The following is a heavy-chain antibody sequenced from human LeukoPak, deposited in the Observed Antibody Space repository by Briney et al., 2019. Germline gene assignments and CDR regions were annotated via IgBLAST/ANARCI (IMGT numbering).Heavy chain of an antibody. CDR2: IYYSGST. Sequence: SETLSLTCAVSGGSISSYYWSWIRQPPGKGLEWIGYIYYSGSTNYNPSLKSRVTISVDKSKNQFSLKLSSVTAADTAVYYCARESSLDTFDYWGQGTLVTVSS. D-gene: IGHD6-19*01. CDR1: GGSISSYY. J-gene: IGHJ4*02. CDR3: ARESSLDTFDY. V-gene: IGHV4-59*01.